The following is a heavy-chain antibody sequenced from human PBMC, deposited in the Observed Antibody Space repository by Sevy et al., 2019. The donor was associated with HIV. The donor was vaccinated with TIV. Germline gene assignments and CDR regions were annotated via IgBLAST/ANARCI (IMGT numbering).Heavy chain of an antibody. CDR2: INSDGSST. J-gene: IGHJ5*02. D-gene: IGHD3-9*01. CDR3: ARASLVLRYFDWLPTSNWFDP. V-gene: IGHV3-74*01. Sequence: GGSLRLSCAASGFTFSSYWMHWVRQAPGKGLVWVSRINSDGSSTSYADSVKGRFTISRDNAKNTLYLQMNSLRAEDTVVYYCARASLVLRYFDWLPTSNWFDPWGQGTLVTVSS. CDR1: GFTFSSYW.